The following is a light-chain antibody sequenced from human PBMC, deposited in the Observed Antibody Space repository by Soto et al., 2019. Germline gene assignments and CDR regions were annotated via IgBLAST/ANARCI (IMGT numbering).Light chain of an antibody. V-gene: IGKV3-20*01. CDR3: HQYGDSPQWT. J-gene: IGKJ1*01. CDR1: QTISRNY. CDR2: GTS. Sequence: EIVLTQSPGTLSLSPGERATLSCRASQTISRNYLAWYQQKPGQAPRLLIYGTSSRATGIPDRFGGSGSGTDFTLTISRLEPEDLAIYYCHQYGDSPQWTFGQGTKVEF.